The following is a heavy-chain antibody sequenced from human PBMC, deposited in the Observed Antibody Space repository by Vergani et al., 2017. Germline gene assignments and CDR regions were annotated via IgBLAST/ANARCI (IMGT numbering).Heavy chain of an antibody. V-gene: IGHV1-18*04. CDR3: ASSSISSSWYGFGFDP. CDR2: ISAYNGNT. Sequence: QVQLVQSGAEVKKPGASVKVSCKASGYTFTSYGISWVRQAPGQGLEWMGWISAYNGNTNYAQKLQGRVTITADESTSTAYMELSSLRSEDTAVYYCASSSISSSWYGFGFDPWGQGTLVTVSS. J-gene: IGHJ5*02. D-gene: IGHD6-13*01. CDR1: GYTFTSYG.